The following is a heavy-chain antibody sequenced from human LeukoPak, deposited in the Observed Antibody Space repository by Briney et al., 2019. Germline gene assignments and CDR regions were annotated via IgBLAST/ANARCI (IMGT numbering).Heavy chain of an antibody. CDR2: VIPIFGTA. V-gene: IGHV1-69*05. J-gene: IGHJ5*02. D-gene: IGHD2-2*01. CDR3: ARGRPLVVPAADYKNWFDP. CDR1: GGTFSSYA. Sequence: SVKVSCKASGGTFSSYAISWVRQAPGQGLEWMGRVIPIFGTASYAQKFQGRVTMTRDTSTSTVYMELSSLRSEDTAVYYCARGRPLVVPAADYKNWFDPWGQGTLVTVSS.